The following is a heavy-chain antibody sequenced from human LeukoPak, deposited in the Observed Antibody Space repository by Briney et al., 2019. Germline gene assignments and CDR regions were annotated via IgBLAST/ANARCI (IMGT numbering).Heavy chain of an antibody. D-gene: IGHD1-1*01. CDR1: GFTVSSNY. CDR2: ISGSGGST. J-gene: IGHJ4*02. CDR3: AKDSRPNDY. V-gene: IGHV3-23*01. Sequence: GGSLRLSCAASGFTVSSNYMSWVRQAPGKGLEWVSAISGSGGSTYYADSVKGRFTISRDNSKNTLYLQMNSLRAEDTAVYYCAKDSRPNDYWGQGTLVTVSS.